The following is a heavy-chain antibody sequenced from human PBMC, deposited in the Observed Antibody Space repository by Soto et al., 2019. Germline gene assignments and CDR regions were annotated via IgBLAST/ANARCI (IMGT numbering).Heavy chain of an antibody. CDR2: ISGSGGGT. D-gene: IGHD3-16*01. CDR3: AKLGVAGTYDAFDV. V-gene: IGHV3-23*01. CDR1: GFPFSSFA. J-gene: IGHJ3*01. Sequence: GGSLGLSCAAFGFPFSSFALTGVRRAPGKGLEWVSAISGSGGGTYYADPVKGRVTISRDNSKNTLSLQMNSLRAEDTAVYYCAKLGVAGTYDAFDVWGRGAMVTVSS.